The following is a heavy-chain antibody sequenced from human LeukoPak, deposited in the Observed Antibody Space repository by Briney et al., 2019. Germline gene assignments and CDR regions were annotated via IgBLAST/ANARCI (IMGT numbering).Heavy chain of an antibody. J-gene: IGHJ4*02. V-gene: IGHV5-51*01. Sequence: GESLKISCKGSGYSFPSYWIGWVRQMAGKGLEWMGIVNPGDSDTMYSPSFQGQVTISVDKSINTAYLQWSSLKASDTAMYYCARHRQYYYDSSGYYGGGLDYWGQGTLVTVSS. CDR3: ARHRQYYYDSSGYYGGGLDY. CDR1: GYSFPSYW. CDR2: VNPGDSDT. D-gene: IGHD3-22*01.